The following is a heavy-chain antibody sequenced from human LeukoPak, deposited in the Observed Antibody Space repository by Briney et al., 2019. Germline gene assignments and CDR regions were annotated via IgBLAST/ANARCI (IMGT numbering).Heavy chain of an antibody. V-gene: IGHV1-18*01. CDR2: ISAYNGNT. D-gene: IGHD2-15*01. J-gene: IGHJ4*02. Sequence: GASVKVSCKASGYTFTSYGISWVRQAPGQGLEWMGWISAYNGNTNYAQKLQGRVTMTTDTSTSTAYMELRSLRSDDTAVYYCATSPYCSGGSCYLLDYWGQGTLVTVSS. CDR3: ATSPYCSGGSCYLLDY. CDR1: GYTFTSYG.